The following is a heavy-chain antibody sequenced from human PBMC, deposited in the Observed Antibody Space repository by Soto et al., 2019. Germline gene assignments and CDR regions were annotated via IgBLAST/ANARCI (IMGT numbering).Heavy chain of an antibody. CDR1: GFTFSSYD. CDR3: AREQYCSSTSCPPRAFDI. Sequence: PGGSLRLSCAASGFTFSSYDMHWVRQATGKGLEWVSAIGTAGDTYYPGSVKGRFTISRENAKNSLYLQMNSLRAGDTAVYYCAREQYCSSTSCPPRAFDIWGQGTMVTVSS. V-gene: IGHV3-13*01. D-gene: IGHD2-2*01. J-gene: IGHJ3*02. CDR2: IGTAGDT.